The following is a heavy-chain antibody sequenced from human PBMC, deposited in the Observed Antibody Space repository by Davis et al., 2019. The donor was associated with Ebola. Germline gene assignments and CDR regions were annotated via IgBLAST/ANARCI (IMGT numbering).Heavy chain of an antibody. J-gene: IGHJ4*02. CDR1: GGTFSSYA. V-gene: IGHV1-69*13. D-gene: IGHD3-10*01. CDR2: IIPIFGTA. CDR3: ARDFTMVRGVPDY. Sequence: AASVKVSCKASGGTFSSYAISWVRQAPGQGLEWMGGIIPIFGTANYAQKFQGRVTITADESTSTAYMELSSLRAEDTAVYYCARDFTMVRGVPDYWGQGTLVTVSS.